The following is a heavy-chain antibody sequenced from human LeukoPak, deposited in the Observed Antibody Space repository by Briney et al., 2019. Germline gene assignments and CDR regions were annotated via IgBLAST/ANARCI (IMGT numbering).Heavy chain of an antibody. J-gene: IGHJ4*02. V-gene: IGHV3-20*04. D-gene: IGHD3-3*01. CDR1: GFIFDDYG. Sequence: GGSLRLSCAASGFIFDDYGMSWVRQAPGKGLEWVSAINWNGGSTGYADSVKGRFTISRDNAKNYLYLQMNSLRAEDTAVYYCARLVTVFGVAGRSHDYWGQGTLVTVSS. CDR2: INWNGGST. CDR3: ARLVTVFGVAGRSHDY.